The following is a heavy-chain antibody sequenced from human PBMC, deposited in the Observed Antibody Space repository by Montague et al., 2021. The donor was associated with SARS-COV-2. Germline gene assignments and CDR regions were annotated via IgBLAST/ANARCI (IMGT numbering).Heavy chain of an antibody. D-gene: IGHD4-11*01. V-gene: IGHV4-39*07. J-gene: IGHJ6*02. CDR1: GGSISSSSYY. CDR3: AVNSNYYYYYGMDV. CDR2: IYYSGST. Sequence: SETLSLTCTVSGGSISSSSYYWGWIRQPPGKGLEWTGSIYYSGSTYYNPSLKSRVTISVDTSKNQFSLKLSSVTAADTAVYYCAVNSNYYYYYGMDVWGQGTTVTVSS.